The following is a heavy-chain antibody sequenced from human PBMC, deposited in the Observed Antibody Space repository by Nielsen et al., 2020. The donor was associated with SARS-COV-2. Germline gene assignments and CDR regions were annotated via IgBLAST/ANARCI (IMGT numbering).Heavy chain of an antibody. D-gene: IGHD2-21*02. V-gene: IGHV3-53*01. CDR1: GFTVSSNY. CDR2: MFGGGKT. Sequence: GGSLRLSCAASGFTVSSNYMSWVRQAPGKGLEWVSVMFGGGKTYYADSVKGRFTLSRDNSKNTLYLQMNTLRAEDTALYYCAGGRQFRGGDCYCHYWGQGTLVTVSS. CDR3: AGGRQFRGGDCYCHY. J-gene: IGHJ4*02.